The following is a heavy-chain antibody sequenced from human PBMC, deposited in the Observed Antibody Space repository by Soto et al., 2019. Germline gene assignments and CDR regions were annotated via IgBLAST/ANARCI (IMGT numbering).Heavy chain of an antibody. CDR1: GFTFSSYA. V-gene: IGHV3-23*01. D-gene: IGHD6-13*01. J-gene: IGHJ3*02. CDR3: AKDPPGIAAAATEAFDI. Sequence: PGGSLRLSCAASGFTFSSYAMSWVRQAPGKGLEWVSAISGSGGSTYYADSVKGRFTISRDNSKNTLYLQMNSLRAEDTAVYYCAKDPPGIAAAATEAFDIWGQGTMVTVSS. CDR2: ISGSGGST.